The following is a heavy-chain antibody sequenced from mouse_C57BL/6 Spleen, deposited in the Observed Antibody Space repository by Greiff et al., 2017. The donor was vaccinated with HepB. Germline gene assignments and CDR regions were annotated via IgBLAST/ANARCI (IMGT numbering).Heavy chain of an antibody. V-gene: IGHV1-69*01. CDR3: AIEFAY. CDR1: GYTFTSYW. Sequence: QVQLKQPGAELVMPGASVKLSCKASGYTFTSYWMHWVKQRPGQGLEWIGEIDPSDSYTNYNQKFKGKSTLTVDKSSSTAYMQLSSLTSEDSAVYYCAIEFAYWGQGTLVTVSA. CDR2: IDPSDSYT. J-gene: IGHJ3*01.